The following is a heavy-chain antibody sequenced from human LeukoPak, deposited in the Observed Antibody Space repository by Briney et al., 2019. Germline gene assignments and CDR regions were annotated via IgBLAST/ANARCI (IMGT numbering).Heavy chain of an antibody. D-gene: IGHD4-17*01. J-gene: IGHJ4*02. V-gene: IGHV4-34*01. CDR1: GGSFSGYY. CDR3: ARADYGLKYYFDY. Sequence: PSETLSLTCAVYGGSFSGYYWTWIRQPPGKGLEWIGEINHSGSTNYNPSLKSRVTISVDTSKNQFSLKLSSVTAADTALYYCARADYGLKYYFDYWGQGTLVTVPS. CDR2: INHSGST.